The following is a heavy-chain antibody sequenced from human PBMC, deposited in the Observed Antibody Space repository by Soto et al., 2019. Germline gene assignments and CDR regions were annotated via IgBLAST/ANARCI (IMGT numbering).Heavy chain of an antibody. J-gene: IGHJ5*02. CDR1: GYTFTSYA. CDR3: ARDSPPIAS. V-gene: IGHV1-18*01. Sequence: QVQLVQSGAEVKKPGASVKVSCKASGYTFTSYAISWVRQAPGQGLEWMGWISAYNGNTNYAQNLQGRVTMTTDPYTSTAYMELRSPRSDDTAVYYCARDSPPIASWGQGTLVTVSS. CDR2: ISAYNGNT. D-gene: IGHD3-3*02.